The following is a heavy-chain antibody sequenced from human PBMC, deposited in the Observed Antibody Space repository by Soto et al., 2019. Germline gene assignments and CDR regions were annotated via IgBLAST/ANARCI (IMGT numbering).Heavy chain of an antibody. J-gene: IGHJ3*02. Sequence: SQTLSLTCAISGDSVSSNSAAWNWIRQSPSRGLEWLGRTYYRPKWYNDYAVSVKSRITINPDTSKNQFSLQLNSVTPEDTAVYYCARAPYYYDTTGYYLAFDIWGQGTMVTVSS. CDR1: GDSVSSNSAA. D-gene: IGHD3-22*01. V-gene: IGHV6-1*01. CDR2: TYYRPKWYN. CDR3: ARAPYYYDTTGYYLAFDI.